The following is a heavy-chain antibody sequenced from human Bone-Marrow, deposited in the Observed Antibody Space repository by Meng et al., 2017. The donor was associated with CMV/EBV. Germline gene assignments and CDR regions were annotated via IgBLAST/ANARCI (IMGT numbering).Heavy chain of an antibody. Sequence: GESLKLSCAASGFTFSNYEMNWVGQAPGKGPEWVSIISSDGSIKYYAASVKGRFTISRDNARNSLYLQMNSLRAEDTAVYYCAKALRTATVIDYDYYGMDVWGQGTTVTVYS. V-gene: IGHV3-48*03. D-gene: IGHD5-18*01. CDR1: GFTFSNYE. CDR3: AKALRTATVIDYDYYGMDV. J-gene: IGHJ6*02. CDR2: ISSDGSIK.